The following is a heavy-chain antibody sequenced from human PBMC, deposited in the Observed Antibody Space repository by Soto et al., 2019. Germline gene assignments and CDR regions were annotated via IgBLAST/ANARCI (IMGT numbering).Heavy chain of an antibody. CDR3: ARVRGDSSGSYYFDY. CDR2: ISSSGTTT. D-gene: IGHD3-22*01. Sequence: GGSLRLSCAASGFSLSDYYVSWIRQAPGEGLEWVSYISSSGTTTHYADSVRGRFTISKDNAKNSLYLQMNSLRAEDTGVYYCARVRGDSSGSYYFDYWGQGTLVTV. V-gene: IGHV3-11*01. J-gene: IGHJ4*02. CDR1: GFSLSDYY.